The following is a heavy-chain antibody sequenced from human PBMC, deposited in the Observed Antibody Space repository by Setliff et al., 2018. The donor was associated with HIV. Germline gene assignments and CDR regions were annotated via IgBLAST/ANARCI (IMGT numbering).Heavy chain of an antibody. CDR2: INPHSGVT. D-gene: IGHD3-10*01. V-gene: IGHV1-2*06. J-gene: IGHJ5*02. CDR3: AKDSDFGGTTNWFDP. CDR1: GYSFTGYW. Sequence: PGESLKISCKGSGYSFTGYWMHWVRQAPGQGLEWMGRINPHSGVTNYAQKFQGRVTMTRDTSIATAYMDLSRLTSDDTAVYYCAKDSDFGGTTNWFDPWGQGTLVTVSS.